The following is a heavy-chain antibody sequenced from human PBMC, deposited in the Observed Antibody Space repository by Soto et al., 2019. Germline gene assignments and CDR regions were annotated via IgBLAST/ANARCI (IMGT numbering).Heavy chain of an antibody. CDR2: IWHDGTNK. Sequence: QVQLVESGGGVVQPGTSLRLSCEASGLTFNSFGMHWVRQAPGKGLEWVAVIWHDGTNKYYVDSVKGRFTISRDNSKDTLYLQMSNLRAEDTAVYYCAKTGLQIVQATSYYFGLDVWGQGTTVTVS. J-gene: IGHJ6*02. CDR3: AKTGLQIVQATSYYFGLDV. V-gene: IGHV3-33*06. D-gene: IGHD2-8*01. CDR1: GLTFNSFG.